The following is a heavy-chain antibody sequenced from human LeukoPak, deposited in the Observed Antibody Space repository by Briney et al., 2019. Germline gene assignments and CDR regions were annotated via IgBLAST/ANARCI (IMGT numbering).Heavy chain of an antibody. V-gene: IGHV3-7*01. CDR2: IKQDGSEK. CDR3: ARITSPILLWFGELSYYFDY. J-gene: IGHJ4*02. Sequence: GGSLRLSCAASGFTFSSYWMSWVRQAPGKGREWVANIKQDGSEKYYVDSVKGRFTISRDNAKNSLYLQMYSLRAEDTAVYYCARITSPILLWFGELSYYFDYWGQGTLVTVSS. D-gene: IGHD3-10*01. CDR1: GFTFSSYW.